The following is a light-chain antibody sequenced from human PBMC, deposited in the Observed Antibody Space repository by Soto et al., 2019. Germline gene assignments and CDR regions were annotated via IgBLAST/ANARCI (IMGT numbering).Light chain of an antibody. V-gene: IGKV3-20*01. J-gene: IGKJ2*01. CDR1: QSVSSSY. CDR2: GAS. CDR3: QQYGSSPRT. Sequence: EIVLTQSPGTLSLSPGERATLSCRASQSVSSSYLAWYQQKPGQAPRLLSYGASSKATGIPDRFSGSGSGTDFDLTINRLEPEDFAVYYCQQYGSSPRTFGQGTKLEIK.